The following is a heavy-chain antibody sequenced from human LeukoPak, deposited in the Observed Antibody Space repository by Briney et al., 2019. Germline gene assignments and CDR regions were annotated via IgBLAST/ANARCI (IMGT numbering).Heavy chain of an antibody. CDR2: IIPIFGTA. V-gene: IGHV1-69*05. CDR3: ARSQPYCISTSCYGPGDY. D-gene: IGHD2-2*01. Sequence: GASVKVSCKASGGTFSSYAISWVRQAPGQGLEWMGGIIPIFGTANYAQKFQGRVTMTRDTSTRTFYMELSSLRPEDTAVYYCARSQPYCISTSCYGPGDYWGQGTLVTVSS. CDR1: GGTFSSYA. J-gene: IGHJ4*02.